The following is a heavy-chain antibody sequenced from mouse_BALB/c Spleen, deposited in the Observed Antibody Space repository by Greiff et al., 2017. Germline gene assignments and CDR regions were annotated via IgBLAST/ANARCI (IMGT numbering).Heavy chain of an antibody. Sequence: EVQRVESGGGLVQPGGSLKLSCAASGFTFSSYTMSWVRQTPEKRLEWVAYISNGGGSTYYPDTVKGRFTISRDNAKNTLYLQMSSLKSEDTAMYYCARNFDYWGQGTTLTVSS. J-gene: IGHJ2*01. V-gene: IGHV5-12-2*01. CDR3: ARNFDY. CDR2: ISNGGGST. CDR1: GFTFSSYT.